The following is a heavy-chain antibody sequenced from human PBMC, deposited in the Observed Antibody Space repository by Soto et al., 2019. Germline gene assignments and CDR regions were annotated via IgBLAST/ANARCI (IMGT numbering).Heavy chain of an antibody. CDR2: IYYSGST. CDR3: ARDTLRGVDYHYYYGMDV. Sequence: KPSETLSLTCTVSGGSISSYYWSWTRQPPGKGLEWIGYIYYSGSTNYNPSLKSRVTISVDTSKNQFSLKLSSVTAADTAVYYCARDTLRGVDYHYYYGMDVWGQGTTVTVSS. CDR1: GGSISSYY. J-gene: IGHJ6*02. D-gene: IGHD4-17*01. V-gene: IGHV4-59*01.